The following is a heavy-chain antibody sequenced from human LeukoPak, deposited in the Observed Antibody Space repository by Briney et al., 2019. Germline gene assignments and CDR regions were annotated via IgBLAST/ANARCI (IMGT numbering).Heavy chain of an antibody. Sequence: GGSLRFSSAASGFTFRNYAMNWVRQAPGRGLQWVSSISAVGGNTYYADSVKGRFTISRDDSKNTLYLQMNSLRAEDTAVYFCAKGNGDFDHWGQGTLVTVSS. D-gene: IGHD2-8*01. CDR3: AKGNGDFDH. CDR2: ISAVGGNT. CDR1: GFTFRNYA. J-gene: IGHJ4*02. V-gene: IGHV3-23*01.